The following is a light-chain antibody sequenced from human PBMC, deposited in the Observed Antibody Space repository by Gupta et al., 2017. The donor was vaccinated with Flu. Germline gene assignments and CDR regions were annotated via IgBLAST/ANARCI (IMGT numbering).Light chain of an antibody. CDR1: SLRSYY. V-gene: IGLV3-19*01. J-gene: IGLJ2*01. Sequence: SSELTQDPAVSVTFGQTVRITCQGDSLRSYYASWFQQKPGQAPALVIYGKNNRPSGIPDRFSGSRSGNTASLTITGAQAEDEADYYCNSRDSSGNQLVFGGGTKLTVL. CDR2: GKN. CDR3: NSRDSSGNQLV.